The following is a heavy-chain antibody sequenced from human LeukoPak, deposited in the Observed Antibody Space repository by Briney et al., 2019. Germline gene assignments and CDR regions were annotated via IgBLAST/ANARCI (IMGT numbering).Heavy chain of an antibody. D-gene: IGHD4/OR15-4a*01. Sequence: PSETLSLTCAVSGYSISSGYYWGWIRQPPGKGLEWIGSIYHSGSTYYNPSLKSRVTISVDTSKNQFSLKLSSVTAADTAVYYCARQSSQGALMGYWGQGTLVIVSS. V-gene: IGHV4-38-2*01. J-gene: IGHJ4*02. CDR2: IYHSGST. CDR3: ARQSSQGALMGY. CDR1: GYSISSGYY.